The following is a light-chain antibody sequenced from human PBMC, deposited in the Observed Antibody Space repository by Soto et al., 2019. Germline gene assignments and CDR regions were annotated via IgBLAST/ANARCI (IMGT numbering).Light chain of an antibody. Sequence: IQLTQSPSSLSASVGDRVTITCRASQDIRGALAWYQQTPGKAPKILIYDVSTLQSGVPSRFSGSSSGTDFSLTISSLQPEDFATYFCQQFNSYPITFGQGTRLDIK. V-gene: IGKV1-13*02. CDR2: DVS. CDR3: QQFNSYPIT. J-gene: IGKJ5*01. CDR1: QDIRGA.